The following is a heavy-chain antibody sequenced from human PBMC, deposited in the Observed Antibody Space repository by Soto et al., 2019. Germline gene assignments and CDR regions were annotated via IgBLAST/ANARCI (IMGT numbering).Heavy chain of an antibody. J-gene: IGHJ3*02. CDR3: ARGPSSYYGSGSFYQQVGTHYAFDI. CDR2: IIPILGIA. CDR1: GGTFSSYT. V-gene: IGHV1-69*02. D-gene: IGHD3-10*01. Sequence: SVKVSCKASGGTFSSYTISWVRQAPGQGLEWMGRIIPILGIANYAQKFQGRVTITADKSTSTAYMELSSLRSEDTAVYYCARGPSSYYGSGSFYQQVGTHYAFDICGQGTMVTVSS.